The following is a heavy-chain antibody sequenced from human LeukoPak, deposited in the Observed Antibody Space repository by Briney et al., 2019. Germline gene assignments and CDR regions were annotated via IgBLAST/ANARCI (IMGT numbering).Heavy chain of an antibody. D-gene: IGHD4-11*01. CDR1: GFTFSSYW. V-gene: IGHV3-74*01. Sequence: QAGGSLRPSCAASGFTFSSYWMHWVRHAPGKGLVWVSRINSDGSSTSYADSVKGRFTISRDNAKNTLYLQMNSLRAEDTAVYYCARDDYHGADRAFDIWGQGTMITVSS. CDR2: INSDGSST. J-gene: IGHJ3*02. CDR3: ARDDYHGADRAFDI.